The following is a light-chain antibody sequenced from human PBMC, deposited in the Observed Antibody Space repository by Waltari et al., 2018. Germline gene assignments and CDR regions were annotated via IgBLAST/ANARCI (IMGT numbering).Light chain of an antibody. V-gene: IGLV2-14*03. CDR3: SSYTSISTSVV. Sequence: QSALTQPASVSGSPGQSITIPCTGTSSDVGGYDLVSWYQPYPGKAPKLVIYDVYYRPSVVSHPFSASKSGNTASLTISGLQTEDEADYYCSSYTSISTSVVFGGGTKLTVL. CDR2: DVY. J-gene: IGLJ2*01. CDR1: SSDVGGYDL.